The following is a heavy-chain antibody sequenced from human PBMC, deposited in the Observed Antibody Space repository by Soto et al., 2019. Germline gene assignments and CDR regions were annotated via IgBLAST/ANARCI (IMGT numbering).Heavy chain of an antibody. CDR3: ARPHYYGSGSSYFDY. J-gene: IGHJ4*02. D-gene: IGHD3-10*01. Sequence: GGSLRLSCAASGFTFSDYYMSWIRQAPGKGLEWVSYISSSGSTIYYADSVKGRFTISRDNAKNSLYLQMNSLRAEDTAVYYCARPHYYGSGSSYFDYWGQGTMVTVYS. V-gene: IGHV3-11*01. CDR1: GFTFSDYY. CDR2: ISSSGSTI.